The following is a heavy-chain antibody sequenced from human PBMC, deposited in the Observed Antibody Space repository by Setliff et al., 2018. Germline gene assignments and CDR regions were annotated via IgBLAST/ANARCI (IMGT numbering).Heavy chain of an antibody. Sequence: SETLSLTCTVSGGSIGSSFWNWIRQSPGKGLEWIGYKSNRGDTNSNPSRRSRLTISVDTSKNQFSLKLRSVTAADTAVYYCARLSWNGLRYYGLDVWGQGTTVTVSS. J-gene: IGHJ6*02. V-gene: IGHV4-59*01. CDR1: GGSIGSSF. CDR2: KSNRGDT. CDR3: ARLSWNGLRYYGLDV. D-gene: IGHD3-3*01.